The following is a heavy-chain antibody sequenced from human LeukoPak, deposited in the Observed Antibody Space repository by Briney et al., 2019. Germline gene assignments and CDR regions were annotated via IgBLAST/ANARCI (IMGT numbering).Heavy chain of an antibody. Sequence: GGSLRLSCSASGFTYTDYSMSWVRQAPGKGLEWVAQINQDGSEEYYMDSVKARFTISRDNAKNSVFLQMNSLRAEDTAVYYCVRDGGVSGYDLLDYWGQGTLVTVSS. CDR1: GFTYTDYS. CDR3: VRDGGVSGYDLLDY. V-gene: IGHV3-7*01. J-gene: IGHJ4*02. D-gene: IGHD5-12*01. CDR2: INQDGSEE.